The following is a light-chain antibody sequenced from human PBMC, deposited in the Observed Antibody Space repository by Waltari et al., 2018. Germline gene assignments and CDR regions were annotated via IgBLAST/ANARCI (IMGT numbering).Light chain of an antibody. CDR2: TAS. CDR1: KSVASNY. CDR3: QQYGTSPLT. V-gene: IGKV3-20*01. Sequence: EIVLTQSPGTLSLSPGERATLSCRASKSVASNYLAWYQQKPGQAPRLLMYTASSRASGIPDRFSGSGSGTDFTLTISRLEPEDFAVYYCQQYGTSPLTFGGGTRVDLK. J-gene: IGKJ4*01.